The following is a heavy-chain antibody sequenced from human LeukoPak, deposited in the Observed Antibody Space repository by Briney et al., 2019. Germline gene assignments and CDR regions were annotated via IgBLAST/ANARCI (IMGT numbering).Heavy chain of an antibody. D-gene: IGHD4-17*01. Sequence: GASVKVSCKASGYTFNTFSINWVRQAPGQRLEWMGWINTDNGNTNFAQKFQDRVTVTTDTFTSTAYMELRSLRSDDTAVYYCARVLSPSYGDLEDWGQGTLVTVSS. CDR1: GYTFNTFS. J-gene: IGHJ4*02. CDR2: INTDNGNT. V-gene: IGHV1-18*01. CDR3: ARVLSPSYGDLED.